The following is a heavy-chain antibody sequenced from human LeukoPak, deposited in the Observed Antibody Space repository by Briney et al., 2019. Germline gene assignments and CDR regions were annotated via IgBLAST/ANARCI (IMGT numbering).Heavy chain of an antibody. Sequence: PGGSLRLSCSASGFTFTTYGMNWVRQAPGKGLEWVSSITTGIGYTYYAASVKGRFTISRDNAKNSLYLEMNGLRVEDTAVYYCARGRYFDFWGRGTLVTVSS. V-gene: IGHV3-21*01. CDR1: GFTFTTYG. CDR2: ITTGIGYT. J-gene: IGHJ2*01. CDR3: ARGRYFDF.